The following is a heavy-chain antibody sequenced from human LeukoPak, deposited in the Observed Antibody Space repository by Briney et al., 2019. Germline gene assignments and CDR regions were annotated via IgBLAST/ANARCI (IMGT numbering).Heavy chain of an antibody. V-gene: IGHV4-59*08. J-gene: IGHJ6*02. Sequence: SETLSLTCTVSGGSISSYYWSWIRQPPGKGLEWIGYIYYSGSTNYSPSIKSRVTISVDTSKNQFSLKPSSVTAADTAVYYCARHLEDSSGYYYVGYYYYGMDVWGQGTTVTVSS. CDR2: IYYSGST. CDR1: GGSISSYY. D-gene: IGHD3-22*01. CDR3: ARHLEDSSGYYYVGYYYYGMDV.